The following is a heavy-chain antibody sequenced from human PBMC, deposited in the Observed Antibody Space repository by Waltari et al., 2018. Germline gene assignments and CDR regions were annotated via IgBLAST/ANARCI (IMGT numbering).Heavy chain of an antibody. D-gene: IGHD3-3*01. V-gene: IGHV1-2*02. CDR3: GREIGVSWRVVDY. J-gene: IGHJ4*02. CDR1: GYTFTGYY. Sequence: QVQLVQSGAEVKKPGASVKVSCKASGYTFTGYYIHWVRQAPGLGREWMGWINPNSGGANDAQRFLGRVTMTRDTSISTAYMELNSLRSDDTALYYCGREIGVSWRVVDYWGQGTLVTVSS. CDR2: INPNSGGA.